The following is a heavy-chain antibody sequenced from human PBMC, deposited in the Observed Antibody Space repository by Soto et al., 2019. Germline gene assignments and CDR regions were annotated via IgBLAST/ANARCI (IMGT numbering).Heavy chain of an antibody. Sequence: VPLVESGGGSVQPGGSLRLSCVASGITFSGYWMHWVRQVPGKGLVWVARVDSAGSGTSYADSVKSRFTISRDNAKNTLSLQMDSLRVEDTAVYYCATVFEHWGQGIPVTVSS. CDR3: ATVFEH. J-gene: IGHJ4*02. CDR2: VDSAGSGT. CDR1: GITFSGYW. V-gene: IGHV3-74*01.